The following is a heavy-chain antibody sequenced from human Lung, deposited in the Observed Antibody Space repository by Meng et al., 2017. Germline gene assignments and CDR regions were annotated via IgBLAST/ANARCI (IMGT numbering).Heavy chain of an antibody. CDR2: INHSGST. CDR3: ARGPTTMAHDFDY. V-gene: IGHV4-34*01. J-gene: IGHJ4*02. D-gene: IGHD4-11*01. CDR1: GGSFSDYY. Sequence: VQLQPWGAGLFKPSETLSLTCVVSGGSFSDYYWSWIRQPPGKGLEWSGEINHSGSTNYNPSLESRATISVDTSQNNLSLKLSSVTAADSAVYYCARGPTTMAHDFDYWGQGTLVTVSS.